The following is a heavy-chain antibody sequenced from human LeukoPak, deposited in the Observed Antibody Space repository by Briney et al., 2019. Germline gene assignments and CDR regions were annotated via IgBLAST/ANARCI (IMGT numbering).Heavy chain of an antibody. Sequence: GGSLRLSCAASGFTFSSYEMNWVRQAPGKGLEWVSYISSSGSTIYYADSVKGRFTISRDNSKNTLYLQMNSLRAEDTAVYYCVRAQWLLDSHALDYWGQGTLVTVSS. CDR2: ISSSGSTI. J-gene: IGHJ4*02. CDR3: VRAQWLLDSHALDY. CDR1: GFTFSSYE. V-gene: IGHV3-48*03. D-gene: IGHD6-19*01.